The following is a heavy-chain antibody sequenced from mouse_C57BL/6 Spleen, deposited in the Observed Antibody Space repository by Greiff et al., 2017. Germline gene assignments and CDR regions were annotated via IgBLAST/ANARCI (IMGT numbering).Heavy chain of an antibody. CDR2: IDPSDSET. J-gene: IGHJ2*01. D-gene: IGHD1-1*01. Sequence: VQLQQPGAELVRPGSSVKLSCKASGYTFTSYWMHWVKQRPIQGLEWIGNIDPSDSETHYNQKFKDKATLTVDKSSSTAYMQRSSLTSEDSAVYDCATGSNRRYFDYWGQGTTLTVSS. V-gene: IGHV1-52*01. CDR3: ATGSNRRYFDY. CDR1: GYTFTSYW.